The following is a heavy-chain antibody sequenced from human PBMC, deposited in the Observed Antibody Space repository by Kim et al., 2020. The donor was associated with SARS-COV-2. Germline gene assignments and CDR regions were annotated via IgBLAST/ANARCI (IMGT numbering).Heavy chain of an antibody. Sequence: ASVKVSCKASGYTFTSYYMHWVRQAPGQGLEWMGIINPSGGSTSYAQKFQGRVTMTRDTSTSTVYMELSSLRSEDTAVYYCATPSPYVIEGGYLGYYYYGMDVWGQGTTVTVSS. J-gene: IGHJ6*02. CDR3: ATPSPYVIEGGYLGYYYYGMDV. CDR1: GYTFTSYY. V-gene: IGHV1-46*01. D-gene: IGHD3-22*01. CDR2: INPSGGST.